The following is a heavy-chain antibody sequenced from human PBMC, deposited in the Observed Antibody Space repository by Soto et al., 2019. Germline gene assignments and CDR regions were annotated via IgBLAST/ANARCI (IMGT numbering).Heavy chain of an antibody. J-gene: IGHJ2*01. V-gene: IGHV3-11*06. Sequence: GGSLRLSCEASGFNFGDYYMSWVRQTPGKGLEWVSFVSSTGSYTKYSDSVGGRFTVSRDNGKNSLHLQLNSLRVEDTAVYYCARLRVGVNWYFDLWGRGTLVT. CDR1: GFNFGDYY. D-gene: IGHD1-26*01. CDR3: ARLRVGVNWYFDL. CDR2: VSSTGSYT.